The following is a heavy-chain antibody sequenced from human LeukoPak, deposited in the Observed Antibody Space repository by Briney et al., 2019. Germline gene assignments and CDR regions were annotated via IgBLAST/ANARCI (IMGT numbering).Heavy chain of an antibody. D-gene: IGHD6-6*01. CDR1: GGSISSYY. V-gene: IGHV4-59*01. CDR3: ARDSSSFKAYYYYYYMDV. CDR2: IYYSGST. Sequence: TSSETLSLTCTVSGGSISSYYWSWIRQPPGKGLEWIGYIYYSGSTNYNPSLKSRVTISVDTSKNQFSLKLSSVAAADTAVYYCARDSSSFKAYYYYYYMDVWGKGTTVTVSS. J-gene: IGHJ6*03.